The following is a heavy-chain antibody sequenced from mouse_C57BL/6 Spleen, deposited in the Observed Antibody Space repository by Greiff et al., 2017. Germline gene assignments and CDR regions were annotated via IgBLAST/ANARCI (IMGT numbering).Heavy chain of an antibody. J-gene: IGHJ3*01. Sequence: QVQLKQPGAELVMPGASVKLSCKASGYTFTSYWMHWVKQRPGQGLEWIGEIDPSDSYTNYNQKFKGKSTLTVDKSSSTAYMQLSSLTSEDSAVYYCAIRDDSSGYEAWFAYWGQGTLVTVSA. CDR1: GYTFTSYW. CDR3: AIRDDSSGYEAWFAY. V-gene: IGHV1-69*01. D-gene: IGHD3-2*02. CDR2: IDPSDSYT.